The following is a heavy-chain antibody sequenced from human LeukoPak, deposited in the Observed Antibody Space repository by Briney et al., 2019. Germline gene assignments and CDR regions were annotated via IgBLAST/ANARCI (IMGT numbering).Heavy chain of an antibody. CDR1: GFTFSSYA. J-gene: IGHJ4*02. CDR2: ISGSGGST. CDR3: AKMRDYYDPYYFDY. Sequence: GGSLRLSCAASGFTFSSYAMSWVRQAPGKGLEWVSTISGSGGSTYYADSVKGRFTISRDNSKNTLYLQMNSLRAEDTAIYYCAKMRDYYDPYYFDYWGQGTLVTVSS. V-gene: IGHV3-23*01. D-gene: IGHD3-22*01.